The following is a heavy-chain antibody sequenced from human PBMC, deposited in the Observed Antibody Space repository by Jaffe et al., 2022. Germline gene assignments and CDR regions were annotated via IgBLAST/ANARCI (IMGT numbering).Heavy chain of an antibody. J-gene: IGHJ6*03. CDR1: GFTFSNAW. Sequence: EVQLVESGGGLVKPGGSLRLSCAASGFTFSNAWMSWVRQAPGKGLEWVGRIKSKTDGGTTDYAAPVKGRFTISRDDSKNTLYLQMNSLKTEDTAVYYCTTDGVPAATYYYYYYMDVWGKGTTVTVSS. CDR3: TTDGVPAATYYYYYYMDV. D-gene: IGHD2-2*01. V-gene: IGHV3-15*01. CDR2: IKSKTDGGTT.